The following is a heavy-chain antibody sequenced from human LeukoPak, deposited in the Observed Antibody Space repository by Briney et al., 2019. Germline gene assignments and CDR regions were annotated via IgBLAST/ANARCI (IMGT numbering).Heavy chain of an antibody. CDR1: GGTFSSYA. Sequence: SVKVSCKASGGTFSSYAISWVRQAPGQGLEWMGRIIPIFGIANYAQRFQGRVTITADKSTSTAYTELSSLRSEDTAVYYCASTTNIVLMVYAIQEEYGYYGMDVWGQGTTVTVSS. CDR2: IIPIFGIA. D-gene: IGHD2-8*01. J-gene: IGHJ6*02. V-gene: IGHV1-69*04. CDR3: ASTTNIVLMVYAIQEEYGYYGMDV.